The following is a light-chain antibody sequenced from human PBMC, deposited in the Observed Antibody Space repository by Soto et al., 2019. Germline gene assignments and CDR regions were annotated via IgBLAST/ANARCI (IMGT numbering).Light chain of an antibody. CDR2: AAS. CDR3: QHSYSTPFS. J-gene: IGKJ5*01. Sequence: DIQMTQSPSSLSASVGDRVTITCRASQSISSYLNWYQQKPGKAPKLLIYAASSLQSGVPSRFSGSGSGPDFTLTISSLQPADFATYYCQHSYSTPFSFGQGTRLEMK. V-gene: IGKV1-39*01. CDR1: QSISSY.